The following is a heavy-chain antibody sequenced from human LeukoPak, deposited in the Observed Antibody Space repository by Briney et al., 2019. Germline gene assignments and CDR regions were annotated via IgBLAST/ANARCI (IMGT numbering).Heavy chain of an antibody. CDR2: INWNGVST. CDR3: ARALSNYVDYHYYYMDV. V-gene: IGHV3-20*04. D-gene: IGHD4-11*01. J-gene: IGHJ6*03. CDR1: GFTVSSNY. Sequence: GGSLRLSCAASGFTVSSNYMSWVRQAPGKGLEWVSGINWNGVSTSYVDSVKGRFTISRDNAKNSLYLQMNSLRAEDTALYYCARALSNYVDYHYYYMDVWGKGTTVTVSS.